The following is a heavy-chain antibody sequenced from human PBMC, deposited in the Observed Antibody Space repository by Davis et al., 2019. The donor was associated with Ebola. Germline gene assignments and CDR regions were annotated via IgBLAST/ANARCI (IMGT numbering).Heavy chain of an antibody. J-gene: IGHJ4*02. V-gene: IGHV3-64*02. CDR3: AREMRGTADSH. CDR2: ITTNGKRI. D-gene: IGHD1/OR15-1a*01. CDR1: GFTFRSHR. Sequence: GESLKISCAASGFTFRSHRMHWVRQAPGKGLEYVSVITTNGKRIYYADSVKGRFTVTRDDSKNTLYLQMNSLRVEDTAMYYCAREMRGTADSHWGQGTLVTVSS.